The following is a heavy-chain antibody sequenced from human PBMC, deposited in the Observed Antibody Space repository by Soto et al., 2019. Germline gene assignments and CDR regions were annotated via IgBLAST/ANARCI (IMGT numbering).Heavy chain of an antibody. CDR1: GYSFTSYW. Sequence: PGESLKISCKGSGYSFTSYWIGWVRQMPGKGLEWMGIIYPGDSDTRYSPSFQGQVTISADKSISTAYLQWSSLKASDTAMYYCARQYGQQQLFVIDYYGMDVWGQGTTVTVSS. V-gene: IGHV5-51*01. J-gene: IGHJ6*02. CDR2: IYPGDSDT. D-gene: IGHD6-13*01. CDR3: ARQYGQQQLFVIDYYGMDV.